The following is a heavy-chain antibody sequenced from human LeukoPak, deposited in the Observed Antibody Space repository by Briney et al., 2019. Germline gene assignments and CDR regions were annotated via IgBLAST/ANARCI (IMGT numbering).Heavy chain of an antibody. J-gene: IGHJ4*02. Sequence: ASETLSLTCTVSGGSISSYYWSWIRQPPGKGLEWIGSIYYSGSTYYNPSLKSRVTISVDTSKNQFSLKLSSVTAADTAVYYCASYEYSSSSVVYWGQGTLVTVSS. V-gene: IGHV4-39*07. CDR2: IYYSGST. CDR3: ASYEYSSSSVVY. CDR1: GGSISSYY. D-gene: IGHD6-6*01.